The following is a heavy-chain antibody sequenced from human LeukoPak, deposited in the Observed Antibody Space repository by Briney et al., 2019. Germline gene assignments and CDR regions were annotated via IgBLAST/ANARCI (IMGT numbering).Heavy chain of an antibody. CDR2: ISAYNGNT. CDR1: GYTFTSYG. J-gene: IGHJ5*02. CDR3: ARDYYDSSGYAENWFDP. D-gene: IGHD3-22*01. Sequence: SVRVSCTASGYTFTSYGISWVRHAPGQGLEWMGWISAYNGNTNYAQKLQGRVTMTTDTSTSTAYMELRSLRSDDTAVYYCARDYYDSSGYAENWFDPWGQGTLVTVPS. V-gene: IGHV1-18*01.